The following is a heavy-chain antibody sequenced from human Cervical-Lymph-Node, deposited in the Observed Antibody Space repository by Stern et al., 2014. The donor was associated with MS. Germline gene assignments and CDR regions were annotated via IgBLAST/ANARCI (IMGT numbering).Heavy chain of an antibody. V-gene: IGHV1-46*01. D-gene: IGHD6-19*01. Sequence: VQLVESGAEVKKPGASVKVSCKASGYTFTNYYMHWVRQAPGQGLEWMGIINPRGGSTSYAQKFQGRVTMTRDTSTSTVYMELSSLRSEDTAVYYCTREVAGHRLGMMDVWGQGTTVTVSS. CDR2: INPRGGST. CDR1: GYTFTNYY. J-gene: IGHJ6*02. CDR3: TREVAGHRLGMMDV.